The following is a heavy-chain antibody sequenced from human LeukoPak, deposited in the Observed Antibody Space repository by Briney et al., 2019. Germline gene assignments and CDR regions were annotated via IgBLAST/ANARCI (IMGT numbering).Heavy chain of an antibody. Sequence: SETLSLTCAVYGGSFSSYYWSWIRQPPGKGLEWIGYIYYSGSTNYNPSLKSRVTISVDTSKNQFSLKLSSVTAADTAVYYCARSRRMIGTQRGAFDIWGQGTMVTVSS. CDR2: IYYSGST. V-gene: IGHV4-59*08. CDR3: ARSRRMIGTQRGAFDI. D-gene: IGHD3-22*01. CDR1: GGSFSSYY. J-gene: IGHJ3*02.